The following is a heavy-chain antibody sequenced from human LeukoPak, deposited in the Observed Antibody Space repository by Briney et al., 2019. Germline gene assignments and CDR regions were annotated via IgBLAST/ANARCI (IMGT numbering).Heavy chain of an antibody. V-gene: IGHV4-59*08. J-gene: IGHJ4*02. Sequence: SETLSLTCTVSGGSISSYYWSWIRQPPGKGLEWIWSFSYSGSTNYNPSLKSRVTISLDTSKNQFSLKLSSVTAADTAVYYCARHLPNSSGYFDYWGQGTLVTVSS. CDR1: GGSISSYY. D-gene: IGHD3-22*01. CDR3: ARHLPNSSGYFDY. CDR2: FSYSGST.